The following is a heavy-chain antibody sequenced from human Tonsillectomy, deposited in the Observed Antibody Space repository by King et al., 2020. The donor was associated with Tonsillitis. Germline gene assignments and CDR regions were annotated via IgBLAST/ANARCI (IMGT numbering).Heavy chain of an antibody. Sequence: VQLVESGGGLVKPGGSLRLSCAASGFTFSSYSMNWVRQAPGKGLEWVSSISSRSNCIFYADSVKGRFTISRDNAKNSLYLQMNSLRAEDTAVYYCARDKNYYDSSGYYRDPFDYWGQGTLVTVSS. CDR1: GFTFSSYS. D-gene: IGHD3-22*01. J-gene: IGHJ4*02. CDR2: ISSRSNCI. CDR3: ARDKNYYDSSGYYRDPFDY. V-gene: IGHV3-21*01.